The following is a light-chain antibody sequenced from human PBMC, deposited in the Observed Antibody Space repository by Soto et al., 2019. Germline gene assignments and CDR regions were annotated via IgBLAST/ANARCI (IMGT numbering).Light chain of an antibody. CDR2: EVT. V-gene: IGLV2-8*01. Sequence: QSALTQPPSASGSPGQSVTISCTGTSSDVGGYNFVSWYQQHPGKAPKLIIYEVTKRPSGVPDRFSGSKSGNTASLTVSGLQAEDEAEYYCSSYSGTNNYVFGTGTKLTVL. CDR1: SSDVGGYNF. J-gene: IGLJ1*01. CDR3: SSYSGTNNYV.